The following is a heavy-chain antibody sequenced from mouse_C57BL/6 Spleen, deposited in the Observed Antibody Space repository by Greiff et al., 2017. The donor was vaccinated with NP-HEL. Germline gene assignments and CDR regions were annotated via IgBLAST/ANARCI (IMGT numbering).Heavy chain of an antibody. CDR2: INPSNGGT. D-gene: IGHD2-3*01. V-gene: IGHV1-53*01. Sequence: QVQLQQPGTELVKPGASVKLSCKASGYTFTSSWMHWVKQRPGQGLEWIGNINPSNGGTTYNEKFKSKATLTVDKSSSTAYMQLSSLTSEDSAVYYCARSMMVTTKYYFDYWGQGTTLTVSS. CDR1: GYTFTSSW. CDR3: ARSMMVTTKYYFDY. J-gene: IGHJ2*01.